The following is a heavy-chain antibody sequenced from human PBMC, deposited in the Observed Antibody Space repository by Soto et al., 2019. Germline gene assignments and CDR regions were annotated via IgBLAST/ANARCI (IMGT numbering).Heavy chain of an antibody. CDR1: GGSISSSNW. D-gene: IGHD5-18*01. CDR2: IYHSGST. V-gene: IGHV4-4*02. Sequence: PSETLSLTCAVSGGSISSSNWWSWVRQPPGKGLEWIGEIYHSGSTNYNPSLKSRVTISVDKSKNQFSLKLSSVTAADTAVYYCARGGYSYGTNWFNPWGQGTLVTVCS. CDR3: ARGGYSYGTNWFNP. J-gene: IGHJ5*02.